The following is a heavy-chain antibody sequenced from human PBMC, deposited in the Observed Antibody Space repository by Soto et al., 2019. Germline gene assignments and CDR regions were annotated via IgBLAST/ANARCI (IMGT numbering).Heavy chain of an antibody. J-gene: IGHJ4*02. V-gene: IGHV4-61*01. D-gene: IGHD3-3*01. Sequence: PSETLSLTCTVSGGSVSSGSYYWSWIRQPPGKGLEWIGYIYYSGSTNYNPSLKSRVTISVDTSKNQFSLKLSSVTAADTAVYYCARKQQSYDFWSGSTEYYFDEWGQGTLVTVSS. CDR3: ARKQQSYDFWSGSTEYYFDE. CDR1: GGSVSSGSYY. CDR2: IYYSGST.